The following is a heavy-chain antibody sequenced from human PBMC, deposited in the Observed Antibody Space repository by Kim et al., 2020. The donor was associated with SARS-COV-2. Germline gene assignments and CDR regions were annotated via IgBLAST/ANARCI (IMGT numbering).Heavy chain of an antibody. V-gene: IGHV4-59*01. CDR2: IYYAGRT. D-gene: IGHD6-19*01. J-gene: IGHJ4*01. CDR1: GDSFSTYY. CDR3: ARGRIPVTAYFDY. Sequence: SETLSLTCTVSGDSFSTYYWSWIRQTPGKGLEWIGYIYYAGRTNYNPSLKSRVTMSLDTSKNHFSLKLRSMTAADTAVYYCARGRIPVTAYFDYWGHGTLVTVSS.